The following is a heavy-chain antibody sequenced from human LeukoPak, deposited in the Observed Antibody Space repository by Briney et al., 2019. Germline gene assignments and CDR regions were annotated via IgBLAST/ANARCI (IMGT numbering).Heavy chain of an antibody. CDR1: GDSVSSNSAA. D-gene: IGHD6-25*01. J-gene: IGHJ5*02. V-gene: IGHV6-1*01. Sequence: SQTLSLTCAISGDSVSSNSAAWNWIRQSPSRGLEWLGRTYYRSRWYNDYAVSVKGRIIINPDTSKNQFSLQLNSVTPEDTAVYYCVRLQINYNWFDPWGQGTLVTVSS. CDR2: TYYRSRWYN. CDR3: VRLQINYNWFDP.